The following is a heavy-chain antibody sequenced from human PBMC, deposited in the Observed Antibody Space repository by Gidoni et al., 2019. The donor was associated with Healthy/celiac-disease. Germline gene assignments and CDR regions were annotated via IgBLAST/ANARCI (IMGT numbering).Heavy chain of an antibody. CDR3: ARVGADFWSGPEGFYFDY. CDR2: IKQDGSEK. Sequence: EVQLVESGGGLVQPGGSLRLSCAASGFTFSSYWMSWVRQAPGKGLEWVANIKQDGSEKYYVDSVKGRFTISRDNAKNSLYLQMNSLRAEDTAVYYCARVGADFWSGPEGFYFDYWGQGTLVTVSS. J-gene: IGHJ4*02. CDR1: GFTFSSYW. V-gene: IGHV3-7*01. D-gene: IGHD3-3*01.